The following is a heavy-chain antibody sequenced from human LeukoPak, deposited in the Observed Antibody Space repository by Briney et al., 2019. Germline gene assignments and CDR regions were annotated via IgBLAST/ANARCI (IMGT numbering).Heavy chain of an antibody. CDR2: IYYSGST. D-gene: IGHD5-12*01. J-gene: IGHJ5*02. CDR1: GGSISSYY. Sequence: SETLSLTCTVSGGSISSYYWSRIRQHPGKGLEWIGYIYYSGSTYYNPSLKSRVTISVDTSKNQFSLKLSSVTAADTAVYYCAGSSGYDSWFDPWGQGTLVTVSS. V-gene: IGHV4-59*06. CDR3: AGSSGYDSWFDP.